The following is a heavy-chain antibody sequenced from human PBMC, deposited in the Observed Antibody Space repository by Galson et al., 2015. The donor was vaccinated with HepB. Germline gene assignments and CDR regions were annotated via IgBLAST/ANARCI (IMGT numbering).Heavy chain of an antibody. CDR3: ARQVVGAANFEY. V-gene: IGHV5-51*01. CDR1: RESLRNYW. CDR2: IYPRDSDT. Sequence: SGAEVKKPGESLKISCTGSRESLRNYWIGWVRQQPGKGLEWVGIIYPRDSDTRYSPSFQGQITISADDSISTAYLQWSSLKVSDTAIYYCARQVVGAANFEYWGQGTLVTVSS. D-gene: IGHD2-15*01. J-gene: IGHJ4*02.